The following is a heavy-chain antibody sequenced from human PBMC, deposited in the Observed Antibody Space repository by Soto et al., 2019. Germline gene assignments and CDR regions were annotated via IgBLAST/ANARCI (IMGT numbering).Heavy chain of an antibody. CDR1: GFTFSSYT. V-gene: IGHV3-21*02. Sequence: EVQLVKSGGGLVKPGGSLRLSCEDSGFTFSSYTMNWVRRAPGKGLEWVSSISSRSTNTHYADSVRGRFTISRDNAKRSLYLQMNSLRAEDTAVYYCARGPLYYFDYWGQGTLVTVSP. CDR2: ISSRSTNT. J-gene: IGHJ4*02. CDR3: ARGPLYYFDY.